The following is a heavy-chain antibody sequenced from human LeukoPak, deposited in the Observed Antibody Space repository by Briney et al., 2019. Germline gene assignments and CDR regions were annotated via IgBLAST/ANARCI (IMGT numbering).Heavy chain of an antibody. J-gene: IGHJ4*02. D-gene: IGHD2-2*01. Sequence: GGSLRLSCTASGFSLSNYGIHWVRQAPGKGLEWVTVIWYDGSNRYYADSVKGRITVSRDTSKNTLDLEINSLRLEDTAIYYCARGTGAKRYYFDLWGQGIQVTVPS. CDR3: ARGTGAKRYYFDL. V-gene: IGHV3-33*01. CDR2: IWYDGSNR. CDR1: GFSLSNYG.